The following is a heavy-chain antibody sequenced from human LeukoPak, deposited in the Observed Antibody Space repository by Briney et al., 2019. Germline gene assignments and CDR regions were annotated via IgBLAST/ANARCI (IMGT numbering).Heavy chain of an antibody. J-gene: IGHJ6*02. D-gene: IGHD2-2*01. CDR3: ARDLLPIVVVPAAPSSAYYYYGMDV. Sequence: GASVKVSCKASGYTFTGYYMHWVRQAPGQGLEWMGWINPNSGGTNYAQKFQGRVTMTRDTSISTAYMELSRLRSDDTAVYYCARDLLPIVVVPAAPSSAYYYYGMDVWGQGTTVTVSS. CDR1: GYTFTGYY. CDR2: INPNSGGT. V-gene: IGHV1-2*02.